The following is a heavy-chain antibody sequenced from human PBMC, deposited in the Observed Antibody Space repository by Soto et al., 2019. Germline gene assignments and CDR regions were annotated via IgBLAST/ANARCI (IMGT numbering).Heavy chain of an antibody. Sequence: SETLSLTCTVSGGSISSYYWSWIRQPPGKGLEWIGYIYHSGSTYYNPSLKSRVTISVDRSKNQFSLKLSSVTAADTAVYYCARASTTVTTLDYWGQGTLVTVSS. J-gene: IGHJ4*02. V-gene: IGHV4-59*12. CDR2: IYHSGST. CDR1: GGSISSYY. D-gene: IGHD4-17*01. CDR3: ARASTTVTTLDY.